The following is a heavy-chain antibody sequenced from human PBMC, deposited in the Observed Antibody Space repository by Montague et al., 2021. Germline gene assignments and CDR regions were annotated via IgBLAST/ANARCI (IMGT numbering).Heavy chain of an antibody. CDR1: GFTFSRYW. Sequence: SLRLSCAASGFTFSRYWMAWVRQAPGKGLEWVANINQDGNDKYYVDSVRGRFTISRDNAKKSLYLQMNSLRVDDTAVYYCANTKMDYWGQGMLVIAS. D-gene: IGHD2-8*01. CDR3: ANTKMDY. CDR2: INQDGNDK. V-gene: IGHV3-7*01. J-gene: IGHJ4*02.